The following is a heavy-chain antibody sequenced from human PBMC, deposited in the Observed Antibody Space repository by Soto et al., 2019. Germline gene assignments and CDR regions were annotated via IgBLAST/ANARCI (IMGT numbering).Heavy chain of an antibody. CDR1: GGSISSSNW. D-gene: IGHD6-6*01. Sequence: NPSETLSLTCAVSGGSISSSNWWSWVRQPPGKGLEWIGEIYHSGSTNYNPSLKSRVTISVDKSKNQFSLKLSSVTAADTAVYYCAREKRAVRPYYYYYGMDVWGQGTTVTVSS. CDR2: IYHSGST. CDR3: AREKRAVRPYYYYYGMDV. V-gene: IGHV4-4*02. J-gene: IGHJ6*02.